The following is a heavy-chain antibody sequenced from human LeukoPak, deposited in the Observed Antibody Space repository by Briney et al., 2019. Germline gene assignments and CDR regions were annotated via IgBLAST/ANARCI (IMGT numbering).Heavy chain of an antibody. J-gene: IGHJ4*02. CDR1: GYTFTSYY. CDR3: ARGHRPTTSGWSEGDC. CDR2: INPSGGST. V-gene: IGHV1-46*01. D-gene: IGHD6-19*01. Sequence: ASVKVSCRASGYTFTSYYMHWVRQAPGQGLEWMGIINPSGGSTTYAQKFQGRVTMTRDTSTSTVYMELSSLRSEDTAVYYCARGHRPTTSGWSEGDCWGQGTLVTVSS.